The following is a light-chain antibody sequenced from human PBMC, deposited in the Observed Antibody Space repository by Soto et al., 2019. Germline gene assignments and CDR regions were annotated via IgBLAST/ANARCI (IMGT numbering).Light chain of an antibody. J-gene: IGKJ1*01. CDR1: QTVSSSY. V-gene: IGKV3-20*01. Sequence: ELVLTQSPGTLSLSPGERATLSCRASQTVSSSYLAWYQQRPGQAPRLLIYGASSRATGIPDRFSGSGSGTDLTITISSLDPEDFEVYVGQQYGYSPRTFGQGTKVDIK. CDR3: QQYGYSPRT. CDR2: GAS.